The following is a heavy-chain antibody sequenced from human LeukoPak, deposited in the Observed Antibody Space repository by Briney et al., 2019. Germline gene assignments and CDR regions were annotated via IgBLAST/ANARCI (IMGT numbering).Heavy chain of an antibody. Sequence: SETLSLTCTVSGDSISSRTSDFWGWIRQSPGKGLEWIAEISYIGTTFYNPSLESRVSISLETSKNQFSLKLNAVTAADTALYYCARRNRYCNGGSCAHHHDSWGQGTLVIVSS. J-gene: IGHJ4*02. CDR1: GDSISSRTSDF. D-gene: IGHD2-15*01. CDR3: ARRNRYCNGGSCAHHHDS. CDR2: ISYIGTT. V-gene: IGHV4-39*07.